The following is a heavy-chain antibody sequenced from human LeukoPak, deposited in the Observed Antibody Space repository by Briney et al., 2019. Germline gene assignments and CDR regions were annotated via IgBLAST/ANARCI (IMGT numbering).Heavy chain of an antibody. V-gene: IGHV1-69-2*01. CDR1: GYTFTDYY. Sequence: ASVKISCKVSGYTFTDYYMHWVQQSTGKALEWMGLGYAEDGETVDAEKFQGRVTVTADTSTGTAYMELCSLRSEDTAVYYCATGDRITMIVVVPFQHWGQGTLVTVSS. J-gene: IGHJ1*01. CDR2: GYAEDGET. CDR3: ATGDRITMIVVVPFQH. D-gene: IGHD3-22*01.